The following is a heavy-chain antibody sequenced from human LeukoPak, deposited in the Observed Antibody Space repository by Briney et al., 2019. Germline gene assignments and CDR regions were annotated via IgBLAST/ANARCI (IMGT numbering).Heavy chain of an antibody. CDR3: GGVKSSGYLIEY. CDR1: GFIVSSKY. V-gene: IGHV3-53*01. J-gene: IGHJ4*02. CDR2: IYSGGDT. Sequence: GGSLRLSCAASGFIVSSKYMSWVRQAPGKGLEWVSVIYSGGDTYYADSVKGRFTISRDNSKNTLYLQMNRLRIDDTAVYYCGGVKSSGYLIEYWGQGTLVTVSS. D-gene: IGHD3-22*01.